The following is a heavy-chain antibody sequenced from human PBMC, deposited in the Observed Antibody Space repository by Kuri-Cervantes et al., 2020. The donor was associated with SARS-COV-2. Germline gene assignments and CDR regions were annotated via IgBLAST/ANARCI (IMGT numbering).Heavy chain of an antibody. J-gene: IGHJ3*02. V-gene: IGHV4-61*01. CDR2: IYYSGST. CDR3: AREVEGSDAFDI. CDR1: GGSISSSSYY. Sequence: GSLRLSCTVSGGSISSSSYYWSWIRQPPGKGLEWIGYIYYSGSTNYNPSLKSRDTISVDTSKNQFSLKLSSVTAADTAVYYCAREVEGSDAFDIWGQGTMVTVSS.